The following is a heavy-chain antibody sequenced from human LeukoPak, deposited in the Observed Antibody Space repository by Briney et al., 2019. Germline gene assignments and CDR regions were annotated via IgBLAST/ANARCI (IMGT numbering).Heavy chain of an antibody. V-gene: IGHV3-23*01. Sequence: GGALRLSCPLSGFTFTSYAMSLVRRAPGRGQAWVSVLSTSGDSASDAGSVERRFTISRDNSKNSLYLQRHSRRAEDTAVYYCAKDRGSGYHYFDYWGQGTLVTVSS. CDR1: GFTFTSYA. J-gene: IGHJ4*02. CDR2: LSTSGDSA. D-gene: IGHD3-22*01. CDR3: AKDRGSGYHYFDY.